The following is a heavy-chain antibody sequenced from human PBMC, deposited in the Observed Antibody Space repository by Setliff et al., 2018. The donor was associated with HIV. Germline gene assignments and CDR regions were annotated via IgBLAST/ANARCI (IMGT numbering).Heavy chain of an antibody. Sequence: GASVKVSCKASGYTFTSYAMHWVRQAPGQGLEWMGGIIPIFGPTNYAQKFQGRVTITADESTTTAYMELSGLRSEDTAVYYCASSAVAGSTPVLIYYYYGMDVWGQGTAVTVSS. J-gene: IGHJ6*02. D-gene: IGHD6-19*01. CDR3: ASSAVAGSTPVLIYYYYGMDV. V-gene: IGHV1-69*13. CDR2: IIPIFGPT. CDR1: GYTFTSYA.